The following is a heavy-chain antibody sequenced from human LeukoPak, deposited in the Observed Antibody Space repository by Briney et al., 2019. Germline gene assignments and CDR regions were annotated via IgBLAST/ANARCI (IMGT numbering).Heavy chain of an antibody. CDR2: FGTRSTSI. CDR3: AREVSEGFDF. CDR1: GFTFSSYA. Sequence: GGSLRLSCAASGFTFSSYAMSWVRQAPGKGLEWVSSFGTRSTSIYHAGSVKGRFAISRDNAKNSLYLQMNSLRAEGTALYYCAREVSEGFDFWGQGTLVTVSS. D-gene: IGHD3-22*01. J-gene: IGHJ4*02. V-gene: IGHV3-21*01.